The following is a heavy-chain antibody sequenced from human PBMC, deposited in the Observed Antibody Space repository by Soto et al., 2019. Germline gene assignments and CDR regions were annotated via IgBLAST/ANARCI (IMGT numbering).Heavy chain of an antibody. D-gene: IGHD5-12*01. Sequence: PGGSLRLSCAASGFTFSSYAMSWVRQAPGKGLEWVSAISGSGGSTYYADSVKGRFTISRDNSKNTLYLQMNSLRAEDTAVYYCAKSTSGYDLSGFDPWGQGTLVTVSP. CDR1: GFTFSSYA. J-gene: IGHJ5*02. CDR3: AKSTSGYDLSGFDP. V-gene: IGHV3-23*01. CDR2: ISGSGGST.